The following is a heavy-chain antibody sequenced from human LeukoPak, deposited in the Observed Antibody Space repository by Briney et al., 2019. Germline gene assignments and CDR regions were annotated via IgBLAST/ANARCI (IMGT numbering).Heavy chain of an antibody. V-gene: IGHV4-39*01. J-gene: IGHJ4*02. Sequence: SETLSLACTVSGGSISSSSYYWGWIRQPPGKGLEWIGSIYYSGSTYYNPSLKSRVTISVDTSKNQFSLKLSSVTAADTAVYYCARHVDGVYYDILTGPGGFDYWGQGTLVTVSS. D-gene: IGHD3-9*01. CDR3: ARHVDGVYYDILTGPGGFDY. CDR1: GGSISSSSYY. CDR2: IYYSGST.